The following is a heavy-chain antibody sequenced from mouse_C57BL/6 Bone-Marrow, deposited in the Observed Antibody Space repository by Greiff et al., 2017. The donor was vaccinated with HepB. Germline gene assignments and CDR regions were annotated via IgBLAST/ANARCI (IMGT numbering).Heavy chain of an antibody. CDR3: ARSDYYGSSRYFDY. CDR1: GYSFTSYY. V-gene: IGHV1-66*01. Sequence: QVQLKESGPELVKPGASVKISCKASGYSFTSYYIHWVKQRPGQGLEWIGWIYPGSGNTKYNEKFKGKATLTADTSSSTAYMQLSSLTSEDSAVYYCARSDYYGSSRYFDYWGQGTTLTVSS. D-gene: IGHD1-1*01. CDR2: IYPGSGNT. J-gene: IGHJ2*01.